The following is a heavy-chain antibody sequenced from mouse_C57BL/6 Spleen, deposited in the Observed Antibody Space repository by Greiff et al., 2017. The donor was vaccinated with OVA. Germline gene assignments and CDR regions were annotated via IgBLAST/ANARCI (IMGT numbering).Heavy chain of an antibody. D-gene: IGHD1-2*01. Sequence: QVQLQQPGAELVMPGASVKLSCKASGYTFTSYWMHWVKQRPGQGLEWIGEIDPSDSYTNYNQKFKGKSTLTVDKSSSTAYMQLSSLTSEDSAVDYCARSLSLGAMDYWGQGTSVTVSS. J-gene: IGHJ4*01. CDR1: GYTFTSYW. V-gene: IGHV1-69*01. CDR2: IDPSDSYT. CDR3: ARSLSLGAMDY.